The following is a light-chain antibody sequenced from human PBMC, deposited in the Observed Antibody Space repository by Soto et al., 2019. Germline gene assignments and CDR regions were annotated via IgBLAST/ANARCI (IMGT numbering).Light chain of an antibody. Sequence: QSVLTQPASVSGSPGQSITISCTGTSSDVGSYNLVSWYQQDPGKAPKPMIYEGSKRPSGVSNRFSGSKSGNTASLTISGLQAEDEADNYCCSYAGSSAYVFGTGTKVTVL. J-gene: IGLJ1*01. CDR3: CSYAGSSAYV. CDR2: EGS. CDR1: SSDVGSYNL. V-gene: IGLV2-23*01.